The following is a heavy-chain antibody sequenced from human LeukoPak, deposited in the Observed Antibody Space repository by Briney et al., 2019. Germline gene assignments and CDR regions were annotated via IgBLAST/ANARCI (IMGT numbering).Heavy chain of an antibody. J-gene: IGHJ4*02. V-gene: IGHV3-74*01. CDR2: INSDGSIT. Sequence: RSGGSLRLSCAASGFTFSSYWMHWVRQALGKGLVWVSRINSDGSITTYADSVRGRFTISRDNAKSTLYLQMNSLRAEDTAVYYCASSTQISKYADYWGQGALVTVSS. CDR3: ASSTQISKYADY. CDR1: GFTFSSYW. D-gene: IGHD2-2*01.